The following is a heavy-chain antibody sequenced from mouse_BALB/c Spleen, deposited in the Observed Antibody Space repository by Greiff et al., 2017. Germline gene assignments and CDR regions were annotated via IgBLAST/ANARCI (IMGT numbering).Heavy chain of an antibody. V-gene: IGHV3-6*02. CDR3: ARDLDGYYGWFAY. Sequence: VQLQQSGPGLVKPSQSLSLTCSVTGYSITSGYYWNWIRQFPGNKLEWMGYISYDGSNNYNPSLKNRISITRDTSKNQFFLKLNSVTTEDTATYYCARDLDGYYGWFAYWGQGTLVTVSA. J-gene: IGHJ3*01. CDR2: ISYDGSN. D-gene: IGHD2-3*01. CDR1: GYSITSGYY.